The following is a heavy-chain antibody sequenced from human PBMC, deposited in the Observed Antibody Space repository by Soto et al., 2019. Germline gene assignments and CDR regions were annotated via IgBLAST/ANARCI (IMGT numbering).Heavy chain of an antibody. J-gene: IGHJ5*02. CDR3: ARSGIAPSKWFDP. CDR1: GGSISSCGYS. Sequence: PSETLSLTCAVSGGSISSCGYSWGWIRHPPGKGLEWIGYFYDSESTYYNPSLKSRVTISVDRSKNQFSLKLNSVTAADTAVYYCARSGIAPSKWFDPWGQGTLVTAPQ. CDR2: FYDSEST. D-gene: IGHD6-25*01. V-gene: IGHV4-30-2*01.